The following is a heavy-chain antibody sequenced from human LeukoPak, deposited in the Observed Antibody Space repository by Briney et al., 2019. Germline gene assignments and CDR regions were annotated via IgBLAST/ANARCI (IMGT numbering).Heavy chain of an antibody. V-gene: IGHV4-4*07. CDR3: AGDPDSSEGWLDY. D-gene: IGHD6-19*01. Sequence: SETLFLTCSISGGSIRSDYWSWIRQPAGKGVEWIARSYAGASTNNNPSPKGRVTMSVATSKHPCSLKLSSLTAADTAVYYCAGDPDSSEGWLDYWGQGTLVTVSS. CDR1: GGSIRSDY. J-gene: IGHJ4*02. CDR2: SYAGAST.